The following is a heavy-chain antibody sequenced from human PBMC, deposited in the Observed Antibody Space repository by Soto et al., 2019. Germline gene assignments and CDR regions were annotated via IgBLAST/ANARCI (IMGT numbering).Heavy chain of an antibody. CDR3: ARPAGWLHVPYYFDY. J-gene: IGHJ4*02. Sequence: SVKVSCKASGGTFSSYAISWVRQAPGQGLEWMGGIIPIFGTANYAQKFQGRVTITADESTSTAYMELSSLRSEDTAVYYCARPAGWLHVPYYFDYWGQGTLVTVSS. D-gene: IGHD5-12*01. CDR1: GGTFSSYA. CDR2: IIPIFGTA. V-gene: IGHV1-69*13.